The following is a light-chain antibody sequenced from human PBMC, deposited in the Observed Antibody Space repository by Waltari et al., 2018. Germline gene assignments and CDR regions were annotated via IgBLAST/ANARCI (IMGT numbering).Light chain of an antibody. CDR1: RSNIGHNY. J-gene: IGLJ3*02. V-gene: IGLV1-47*01. CDR3: AVWDDSLSGRV. CDR2: RNN. Sequence: QSVLTQPPSASGTPGQRVTISCSGSRSNIGHNYVYWYQQLPGTAPKLLIDRNNRRPSGVPDRFSGSKSGTSASLAISGLRSEDEADYYCAVWDDSLSGRVFGGGTKVTVL.